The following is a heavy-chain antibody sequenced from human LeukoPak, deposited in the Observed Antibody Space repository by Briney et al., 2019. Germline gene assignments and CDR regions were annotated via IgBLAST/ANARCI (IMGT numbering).Heavy chain of an antibody. J-gene: IGHJ6*03. Sequence: GGSLRLSCAASGFTFSSYSMNWVRQAPGKGLEWVSSISSSSSYIYYADSVKGRFTISRDNAKNSLYLQMNSLRAEDTAVYYCARDTSSSEQWLASVFYYYYMDVWGKGTTVTISS. V-gene: IGHV3-21*01. CDR1: GFTFSSYS. D-gene: IGHD6-19*01. CDR2: ISSSSSYI. CDR3: ARDTSSSEQWLASVFYYYYMDV.